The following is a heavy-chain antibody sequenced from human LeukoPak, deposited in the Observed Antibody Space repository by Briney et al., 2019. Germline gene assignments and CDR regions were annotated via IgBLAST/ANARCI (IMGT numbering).Heavy chain of an antibody. CDR1: GGSIRSNSYY. J-gene: IGHJ4*02. Sequence: PSETLSLTSTVSGGSIRSNSYYWGWIRQPPGKGLEWIGSIYYSGSTYYNPSLKSRVTISVDTSKKQFSLKLSSVTAADTAVYYCASFYYYDTSGYYYGFDYWGQGTLVTVSS. CDR2: IYYSGST. CDR3: ASFYYYDTSGYYYGFDY. D-gene: IGHD3-22*01. V-gene: IGHV4-39*01.